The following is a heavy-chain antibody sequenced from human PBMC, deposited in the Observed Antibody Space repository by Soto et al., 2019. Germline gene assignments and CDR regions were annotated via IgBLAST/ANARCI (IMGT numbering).Heavy chain of an antibody. Sequence: EVRLLESGGGLVQPGGSLRLYCAGSGFTSSNYSMSWVRQAPGKGLEWVSTTSGSGHYIQYRDCVKGRFTISRDNSKNTMYLQMNRLRAEDTAVYYCAGGAMVTPYYYGLDVWGQGTTVTVSS. CDR1: GFTSSNYS. V-gene: IGHV3-23*01. D-gene: IGHD5-18*01. CDR3: AGGAMVTPYYYGLDV. CDR2: TSGSGHYI. J-gene: IGHJ6*01.